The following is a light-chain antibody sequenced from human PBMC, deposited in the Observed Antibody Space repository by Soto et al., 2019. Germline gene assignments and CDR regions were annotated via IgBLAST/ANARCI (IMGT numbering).Light chain of an antibody. CDR1: QVISNY. CDR3: QKYNSAPLT. Sequence: DVQMTQSPSSLSVSVGDRVTITCRASQVISNYLAWYQQKPGKPPQLLIYAVSTLQSGVPSRFSGSAAGTEFPLTISSLQPEDVATYYCQKYNSAPLTFGQETRLE. V-gene: IGKV1-27*01. CDR2: AVS. J-gene: IGKJ5*01.